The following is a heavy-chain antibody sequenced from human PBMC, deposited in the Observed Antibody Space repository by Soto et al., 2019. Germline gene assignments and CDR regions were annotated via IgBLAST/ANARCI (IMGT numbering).Heavy chain of an antibody. D-gene: IGHD3-22*01. V-gene: IGHV1-2*02. Sequence: GASVKVSCKDSGYTFTGYYMHWVRQAPGQGLEWMGWINPNSGGTNYAQKFQGRVTMTRDTSISTAYMELSRLRSDDTAVYYCARRGKTYYYDSSGYSHDAFDIWGQGTMVTVSS. CDR2: INPNSGGT. CDR1: GYTFTGYY. CDR3: ARRGKTYYYDSSGYSHDAFDI. J-gene: IGHJ3*02.